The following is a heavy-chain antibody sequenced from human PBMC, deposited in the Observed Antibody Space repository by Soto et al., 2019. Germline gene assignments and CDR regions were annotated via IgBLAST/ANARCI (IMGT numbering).Heavy chain of an antibody. CDR1: GFTFGTTD. J-gene: IGHJ5*02. D-gene: IGHD3-10*01. CDR3: VKNSGWFNT. V-gene: IGHV3-23*01. Sequence: QLLQSGGGLVQPGGSLTLSCAASGFTFGTTDMSWVRQAPGEGLEWVSTIDGSGGITYYADSVKGRFTISRDNSRNTVYLQMNSLSGVDTALYYCVKNSGWFNTWGEGALVTVSS. CDR2: IDGSGGIT.